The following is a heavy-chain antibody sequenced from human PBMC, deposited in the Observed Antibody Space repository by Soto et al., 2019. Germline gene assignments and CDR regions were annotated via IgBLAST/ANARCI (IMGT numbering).Heavy chain of an antibody. D-gene: IGHD3-3*01. CDR2: ISYDGSNK. J-gene: IGHJ3*01. CDR1: GFTFRSYA. Sequence: QVQLVESGGGVVQPGRSLRLSCAASGFTFRSYAMHWVRQAPGKGLEWVAVISYDGSNKYYADSVKGRFTISRDNSKNTLYLQMNSLRAEDTAVYYCARDRPTYYDFWSGYSNAFDFWGQGTMVTVSS. V-gene: IGHV3-30-3*01. CDR3: ARDRPTYYDFWSGYSNAFDF.